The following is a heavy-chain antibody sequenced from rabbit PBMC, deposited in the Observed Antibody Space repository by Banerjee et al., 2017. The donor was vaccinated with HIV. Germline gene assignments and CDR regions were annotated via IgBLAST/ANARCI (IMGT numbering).Heavy chain of an antibody. V-gene: IGHV1S40*01. D-gene: IGHD6-1*01. CDR1: GFSFSSSYY. Sequence: QSLEESGGDLVKPGASLTLTCTASGFSFSSSYYMCWVRQAPGKGLEWIACIYTGSSGSTSYASWAKGRFNISKSSSTTVTLQMTSLTAADTATYFCARADYSYGYATGGMDLWGQGTLVTVS. CDR2: IYTGSSGST. CDR3: ARADYSYGYATGGMDL. J-gene: IGHJ6*01.